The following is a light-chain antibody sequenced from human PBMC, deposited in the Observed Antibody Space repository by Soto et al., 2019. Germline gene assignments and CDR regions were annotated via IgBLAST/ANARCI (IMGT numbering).Light chain of an antibody. V-gene: IGKV3-15*01. CDR2: GAS. Sequence: MTPSPATLYMSPGDRATISCRASQSLRSSLAWYQQKPGQAPRLLIYGASTRATGIPARFSVSGSGTEFTLTCGSLQSEDFAVYFCQQYNIWPQTFGQGTQVDIK. CDR3: QQYNIWPQT. J-gene: IGKJ1*01. CDR1: QSLRSS.